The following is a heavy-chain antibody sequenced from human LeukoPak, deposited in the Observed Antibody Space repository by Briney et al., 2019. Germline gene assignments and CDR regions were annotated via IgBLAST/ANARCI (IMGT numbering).Heavy chain of an antibody. CDR3: ARRVIADRWLLPYYFDY. Sequence: SETLSLTCTVSGGSISSYYWSWIRQPPGKGLEWIGYVDYSGSTNYNPSLKSRVTISVDTSKNQFSLKLSSVTAADTAVYYCARRVIADRWLLPYYFDYWGQGTLVSVSS. CDR1: GGSISSYY. V-gene: IGHV4-59*08. J-gene: IGHJ4*02. D-gene: IGHD3-22*01. CDR2: VDYSGST.